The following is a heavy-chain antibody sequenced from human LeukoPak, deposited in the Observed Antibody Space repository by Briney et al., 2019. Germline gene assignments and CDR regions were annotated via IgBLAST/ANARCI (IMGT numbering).Heavy chain of an antibody. CDR3: ARENGGQFDY. Sequence: PSETLSLTCTVSGFSIISYFLSWIRQPPGKGLEWIGYIYYSGSTNYNPSLKSRVTISVVTSKTQFSRKLSSVTAAHTAVYYCARENGGQFDYWGQGTLVTVSS. CDR1: GFSIISYF. CDR2: IYYSGST. D-gene: IGHD1-1*01. J-gene: IGHJ4*02. V-gene: IGHV4-59*12.